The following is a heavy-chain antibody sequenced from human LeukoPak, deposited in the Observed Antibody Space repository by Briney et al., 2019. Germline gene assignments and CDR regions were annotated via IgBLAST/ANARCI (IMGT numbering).Heavy chain of an antibody. D-gene: IGHD6-19*01. Sequence: PGGSLRLSCVASGFTFSDYYMSWIRQAPGKGLEWVSYIRSSGTTIHYADSVKGRFTISRDNAKNSLYLQMNSLRAGDTAVYYCARDRGAVTDVFDYWGQGTLVTVSS. CDR2: IRSSGTTI. CDR3: ARDRGAVTDVFDY. CDR1: GFTFSDYY. J-gene: IGHJ4*02. V-gene: IGHV3-11*04.